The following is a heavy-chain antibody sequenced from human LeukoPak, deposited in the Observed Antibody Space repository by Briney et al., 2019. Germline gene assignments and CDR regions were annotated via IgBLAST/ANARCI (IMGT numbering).Heavy chain of an antibody. Sequence: GGSLRLSCAASGFTVSSNYMSWVRQAPEKGLEWVSVIYIGGSTYYADSVRGRFTISRDNSENTLYLQMNSLRAEDTAVYYCARGGTAAYAFDIWGQGTMVTVSS. V-gene: IGHV3-53*01. CDR3: ARGGTAAYAFDI. D-gene: IGHD6-13*01. J-gene: IGHJ3*02. CDR1: GFTVSSNY. CDR2: IYIGGST.